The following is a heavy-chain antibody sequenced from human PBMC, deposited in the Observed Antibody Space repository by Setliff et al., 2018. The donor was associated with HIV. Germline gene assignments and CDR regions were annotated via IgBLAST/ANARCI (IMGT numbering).Heavy chain of an antibody. D-gene: IGHD6-25*01. CDR3: ARSRPYNSALDY. Sequence: PGGSLRLSCAASGFTFSNYAMNWVRQAPGKGLEWVSYISSSGSTIYYADSVKGRFTVSRDNAQNTLYLQISSLRAEDTAIYYCARSRPYNSALDYWGQGTLVTVSS. J-gene: IGHJ4*02. V-gene: IGHV3-48*03. CDR1: GFTFSNYA. CDR2: ISSSGSTI.